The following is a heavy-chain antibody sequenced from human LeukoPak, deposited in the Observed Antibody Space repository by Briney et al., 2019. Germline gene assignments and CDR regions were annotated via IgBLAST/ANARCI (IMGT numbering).Heavy chain of an antibody. CDR3: AGCRYFDY. CDR2: ISYDGSNK. J-gene: IGHJ4*02. Sequence: GGSLRLSCAASGFTFSSYAMHWVRQAPGKGLEWVAVISYDGSNKYYADSVKGRFTISRDNPKNTLYLQMNSLRAEDTAVYYCAGCRYFDYWGQGTLVTVSS. D-gene: IGHD3-10*01. CDR1: GFTFSSYA. V-gene: IGHV3-30-3*01.